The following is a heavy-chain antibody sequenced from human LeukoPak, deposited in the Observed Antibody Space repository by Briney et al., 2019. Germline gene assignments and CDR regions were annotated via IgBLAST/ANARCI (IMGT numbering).Heavy chain of an antibody. D-gene: IGHD3-22*01. CDR2: IYSGGST. J-gene: IGHJ3*02. CDR1: GFTVSSNY. Sequence: GGSLRLSCAASGFTVSSNYMSWVRQAPGKGLEWVSVIYSGGSTYYADSVKGRFTISRDNSKNTLYLQMNSLRAEDKAVYYCARADSSGYYLNSDAFDIWGQGTMVTVSS. V-gene: IGHV3-53*01. CDR3: ARADSSGYYLNSDAFDI.